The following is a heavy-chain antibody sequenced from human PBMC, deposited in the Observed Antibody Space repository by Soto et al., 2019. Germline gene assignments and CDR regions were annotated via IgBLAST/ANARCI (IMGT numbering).Heavy chain of an antibody. V-gene: IGHV4-31*03. Sequence: PSETLSLTCTVSGGSISSGGYYWSWIRQHPGKGLEWIGYICYSGSTYYNPSLKSRVTISVDTSKNQFSLKLSSVTAADTAVYYCARDYGMYYDFWSGYGMDVWGQGTTVTVSS. CDR2: ICYSGST. J-gene: IGHJ6*02. CDR3: ARDYGMYYDFWSGYGMDV. D-gene: IGHD3-3*01. CDR1: GGSISSGGYY.